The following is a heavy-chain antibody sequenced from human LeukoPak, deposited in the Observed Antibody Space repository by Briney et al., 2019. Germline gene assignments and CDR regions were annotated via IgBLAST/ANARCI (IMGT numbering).Heavy chain of an antibody. CDR1: GGSFSGYS. V-gene: IGHV4-34*01. Sequence: SETLSLTCAVYGGSFSGYSWGWIRQPPGKGLEWIGTIYYSGSTYYNPSLKSRVFMSLDTSKSQFSLNLSSVTAADTAVYYCARADTHGVLGWFDSWGQGTLVTVSS. CDR2: IYYSGST. J-gene: IGHJ5*01. CDR3: ARADTHGVLGWFDS. D-gene: IGHD3-10*01.